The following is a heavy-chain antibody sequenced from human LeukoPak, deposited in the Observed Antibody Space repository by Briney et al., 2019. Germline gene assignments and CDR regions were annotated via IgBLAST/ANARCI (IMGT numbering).Heavy chain of an antibody. J-gene: IGHJ6*03. Sequence: PSETLSLTCTVSGYSISSGYYWGWIRQPPGKGLEWIGSIYHSGSTYYNPSLKSRVTISVDTSKNQFSLKLSSVTAADTAVYYCARVGNYYYYMDVWGKGTTVTVSS. CDR3: ARVGNYYYYMDV. CDR2: IYHSGST. CDR1: GYSISSGYY. V-gene: IGHV4-38-2*02.